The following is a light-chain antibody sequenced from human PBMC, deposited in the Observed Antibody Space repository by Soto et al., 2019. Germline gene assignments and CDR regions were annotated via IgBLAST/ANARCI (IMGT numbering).Light chain of an antibody. CDR3: QKWDYLTI. V-gene: IGKV1-33*01. CDR1: HDITSY. CDR2: DAA. J-gene: IGKJ3*01. Sequence: DIQMTQSPSSLSASVGDRVTITCQASHDITSYLKWYQHKPGKAPKLLIYDAAILEAGVPSRYSGSGLVMDFTCTISSLQPEDVATHYFQKWDYLTIFEPGTKVNLK.